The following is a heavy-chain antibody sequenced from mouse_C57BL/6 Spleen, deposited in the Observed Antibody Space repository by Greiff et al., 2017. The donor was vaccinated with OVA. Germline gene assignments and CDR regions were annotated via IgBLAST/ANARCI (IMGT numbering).Heavy chain of an antibody. J-gene: IGHJ4*01. CDR1: GFTFSDYY. Sequence: EVQRVESEGGLVQPGSSMKLSCTASGFTFSDYYMAWVRQVPEKGLEWVANINYDGSSTYYLDSLKSRFIISRDNAKNILYLQMSSLKSEDTATYDCARATLRPYAMDYWGQGPSVTVSS. CDR3: ARATLRPYAMDY. D-gene: IGHD3-2*02. CDR2: INYDGSST. V-gene: IGHV5-16*01.